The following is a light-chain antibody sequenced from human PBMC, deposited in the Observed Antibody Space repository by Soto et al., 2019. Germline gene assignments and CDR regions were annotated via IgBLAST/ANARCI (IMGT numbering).Light chain of an antibody. CDR2: RNS. V-gene: IGLV1-47*01. CDR1: SSNIGGNY. J-gene: IGLJ2*01. Sequence: QSVLTQSPSASGTPGQRVTISCSGSSSNIGGNYVYWYQQLPGRAPKLLICRNSQRPSGVPDRFSGSKSGTSASLAISGLRSEDEADYYCGAWDDSLSGVIFGGWSKLTVL. CDR3: GAWDDSLSGVI.